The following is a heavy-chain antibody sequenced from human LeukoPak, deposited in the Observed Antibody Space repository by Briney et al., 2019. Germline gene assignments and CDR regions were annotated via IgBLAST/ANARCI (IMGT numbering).Heavy chain of an antibody. CDR3: ARVIAARALYYFDY. V-gene: IGHV1-2*02. Sequence: EASVKVSCKASGYTFTGYYIHWVRQAPGQGLEWMGWINPNSGGTKYAQKFQGRVTMTMDTSMSTAYMDLSRLRSDDTAVYYCARVIAARALYYFDYWGQGTPVTVSS. CDR2: INPNSGGT. D-gene: IGHD6-6*01. CDR1: GYTFTGYY. J-gene: IGHJ4*02.